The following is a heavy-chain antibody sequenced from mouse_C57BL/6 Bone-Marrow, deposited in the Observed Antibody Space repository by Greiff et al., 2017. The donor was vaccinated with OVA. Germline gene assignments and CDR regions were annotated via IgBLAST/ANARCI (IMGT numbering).Heavy chain of an antibody. CDR3: ARDRGQGGFDY. D-gene: IGHD3-3*01. CDR1: GFTFSSYA. Sequence: EVKLMESGGGLVKPGGSLKLSCAASGFTFSSYAMSWVRQTPEKRLEWVATISDGGSYTYYPDNVKGRFTISRDNAKNNLYLQMSHLKSEDTAMYYCARDRGQGGFDYWGQGTTLTVSS. V-gene: IGHV5-4*01. CDR2: ISDGGSYT. J-gene: IGHJ2*01.